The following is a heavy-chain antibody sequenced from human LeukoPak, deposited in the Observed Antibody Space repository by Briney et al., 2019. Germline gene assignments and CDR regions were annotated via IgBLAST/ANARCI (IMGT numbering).Heavy chain of an antibody. CDR1: GGTFSSYA. J-gene: IGHJ4*02. Sequence: ASVKVSCKASGGTFSSYAISWVRQAPGQGLEWMGGIIPIFGTANYAQKFQGRVTITADKSTSTAYMELSSLRSEDTAVYYCARNRNGYNWILDYWGQGTLVTVSS. CDR3: ARNRNGYNWILDY. CDR2: IIPIFGTA. V-gene: IGHV1-69*06. D-gene: IGHD5-24*01.